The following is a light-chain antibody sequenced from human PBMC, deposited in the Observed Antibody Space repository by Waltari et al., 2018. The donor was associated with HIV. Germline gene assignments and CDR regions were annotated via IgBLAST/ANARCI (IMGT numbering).Light chain of an antibody. CDR3: QQYKTWPLT. CDR1: QNVFSD. V-gene: IGKV3-15*01. CDR2: GAS. Sequence: ETVMTQSPGTLSVSPGGSATLSCRSSQNVFSDLAWHHPKPGQPPRLHIFGASKRATGFPARFSGSGSGTEFTLTITSLQTEDYGLYHCQQYKTWPLTFGQVTRVEIK. J-gene: IGKJ1*01.